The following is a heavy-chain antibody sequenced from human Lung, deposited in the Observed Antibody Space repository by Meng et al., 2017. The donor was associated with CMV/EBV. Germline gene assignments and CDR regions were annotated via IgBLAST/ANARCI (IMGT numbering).Heavy chain of an antibody. D-gene: IGHD3-10*01. J-gene: IGHJ4*02. V-gene: IGHV3-30*02. CDR1: GFSFSTYA. CDR2: IRFDGSNR. Sequence: GGSLRLXXVASGFSFSTYAMHWVRQAPGKGLEWVAFIRFDGSNRDYAGSVKGRFTISRDNSKNTLYVQMNNLRPEDTAVYYCAKDGGGTLRGANITKYYFDYWGQGXPVTVSS. CDR3: AKDGGGTLRGANITKYYFDY.